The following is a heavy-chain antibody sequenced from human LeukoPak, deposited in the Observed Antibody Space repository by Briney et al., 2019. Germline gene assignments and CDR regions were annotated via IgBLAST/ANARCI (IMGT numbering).Heavy chain of an antibody. J-gene: IGHJ5*02. CDR1: GYSFTSYW. CDR2: IYPGDTDT. CDR3: ARGYFDTSGYYSGRGWFDP. D-gene: IGHD3-22*01. Sequence: GQSLNISCQGSGYSFTSYWIGWVRQMPGKGLEWVGIIYPGDTDTRYSPSFQGQVTISADRSINTAYLQWSSLKASDTALYYCARGYFDTSGYYSGRGWFDPWGQGTLVTVSS. V-gene: IGHV5-51*01.